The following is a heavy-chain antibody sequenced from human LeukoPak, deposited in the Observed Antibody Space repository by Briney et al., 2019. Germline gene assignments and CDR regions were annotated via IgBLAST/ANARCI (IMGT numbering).Heavy chain of an antibody. Sequence: SETLSLTCTVSGGSIRSYYWGWIRQPPGKGLEWIGYIHYSESTKYNPSLKSRVTMSVDTSKNQFSLKLSSVTAADTAVYYCSSRSGSFSDALDIWGQGTLVTVSS. CDR2: IHYSEST. CDR1: GGSIRSYY. CDR3: SSRSGSFSDALDI. D-gene: IGHD3-10*01. V-gene: IGHV4-59*08. J-gene: IGHJ3*02.